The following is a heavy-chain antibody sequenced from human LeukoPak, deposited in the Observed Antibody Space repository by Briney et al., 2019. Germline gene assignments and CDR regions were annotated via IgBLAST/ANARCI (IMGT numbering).Heavy chain of an antibody. CDR3: AMGAVASPPFDY. J-gene: IGHJ4*02. CDR1: GYTLTELS. V-gene: IGHV1-24*01. D-gene: IGHD6-19*01. Sequence: ASVKVSCKVSGYTLTELSMHWVRQAPGKGLEWMGGFDPEDGETIYAQKFQGRVTMTEDTSTDTAYMELGSLRSEDTAVYYCAMGAVASPPFDYWGQGTLVTVSS. CDR2: FDPEDGET.